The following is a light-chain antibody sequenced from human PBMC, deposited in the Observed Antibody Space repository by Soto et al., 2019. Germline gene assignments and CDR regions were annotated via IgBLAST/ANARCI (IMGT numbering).Light chain of an antibody. V-gene: IGKV3-20*01. J-gene: IGKJ5*01. CDR1: QSVSRR. CDR2: GAS. Sequence: EVVLTQSPGTLSLSPVGRATLSGRASQSVSRRLAWYQQRPGQSPRLLISGASMRASGVPVRFIGSGSGTDFTLTITRLEPEDFAVYYCQQYGGSPITFGLGTRLEIK. CDR3: QQYGGSPIT.